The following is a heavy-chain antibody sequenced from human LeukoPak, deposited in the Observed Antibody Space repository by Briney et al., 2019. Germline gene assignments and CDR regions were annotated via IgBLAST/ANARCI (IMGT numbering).Heavy chain of an antibody. J-gene: IGHJ4*02. V-gene: IGHV4-59*01. CDR1: GGSISSYY. CDR3: ARDVGARPFDY. CDR2: IYYSGST. D-gene: IGHD1-26*01. Sequence: PSETLSLTCTVSGGSISSYYWSWIRQPPGKGLEWIGYIYYSGSTNYNPSLKSRVTISVDTSKNQFSPKLSSVTAADTAVYYCARDVGARPFDYWGQGTLVTVSS.